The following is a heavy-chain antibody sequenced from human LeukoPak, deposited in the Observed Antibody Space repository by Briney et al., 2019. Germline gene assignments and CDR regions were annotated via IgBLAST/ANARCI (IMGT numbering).Heavy chain of an antibody. CDR3: ARIGDGSGSYAFDI. Sequence: ASVKVSCKASGYTFTGYYMHWVRQAPGQGLEWMGWINPNSGGTNYAQKFQGRVTMTRDTSISTAYMELRRLRSDDTAVYYCARIGDGSGSYAFDIWGQGTMVTVSS. V-gene: IGHV1-2*02. CDR2: INPNSGGT. D-gene: IGHD3-10*01. J-gene: IGHJ3*02. CDR1: GYTFTGYY.